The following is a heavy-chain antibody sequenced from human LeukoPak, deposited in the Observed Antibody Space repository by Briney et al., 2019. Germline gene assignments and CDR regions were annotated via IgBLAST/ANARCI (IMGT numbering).Heavy chain of an antibody. Sequence: GGSLRLSCAASGFSFSDAWISWVRQAPGEGLEWVGRIQSKTDGGTIDYAAPVKDRFTISKDGSKDTVYLQMNTLKAEDTAVYYCTTSRTATGEKNYWGQGTLVTVSS. J-gene: IGHJ4*02. CDR3: TTSRTATGEKNY. V-gene: IGHV3-15*01. CDR1: GFSFSDAW. D-gene: IGHD7-27*01. CDR2: IQSKTDGGTI.